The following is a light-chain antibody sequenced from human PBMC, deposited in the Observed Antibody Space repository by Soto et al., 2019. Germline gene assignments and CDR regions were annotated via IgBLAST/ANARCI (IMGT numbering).Light chain of an antibody. CDR1: QSVSSN. J-gene: IGKJ2*01. Sequence: EIVMTQSPATLSVSPGERAALSCRASQSVSSNFAWYQQKPGQAPRLLIYGASTRATGIPARFSGSGSGTEFTLTIRSLQSEDFAVYDCQQYNNWPYTFGQGTKLEIK. CDR3: QQYNNWPYT. V-gene: IGKV3-15*01. CDR2: GAS.